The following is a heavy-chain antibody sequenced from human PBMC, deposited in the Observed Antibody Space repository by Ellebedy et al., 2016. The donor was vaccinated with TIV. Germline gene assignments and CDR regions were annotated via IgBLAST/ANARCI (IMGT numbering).Heavy chain of an antibody. V-gene: IGHV1-18*04. CDR3: AREFGLPDY. D-gene: IGHD3-10*01. CDR1: GYTFTRYG. CDR2: ISTHNNNA. Sequence: AASVKVSCKASGYTFTRYGVSWVRRAPGQGLEWMGWISTHNNNAKYSQRFQGRVTMTTDTSTNTTYMELRSLRSDDTAVYYCAREFGLPDYWGQGTLVTVSS. J-gene: IGHJ4*02.